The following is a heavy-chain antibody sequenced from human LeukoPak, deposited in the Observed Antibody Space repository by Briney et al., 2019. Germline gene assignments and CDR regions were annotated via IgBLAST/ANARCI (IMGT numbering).Heavy chain of an antibody. V-gene: IGHV3-23*01. Sequence: GGPLRLSCAASGFTFSNYDMSWVRQAPGKGLEWVSGISATGGSTYYADSVKGRFTISRDNSKNTLYLQVNSLRTEDTAVYYCAKTRSGVNSNFDYWGQGTLVTVSS. CDR1: GFTFSNYD. J-gene: IGHJ4*02. CDR2: ISATGGST. D-gene: IGHD3-10*01. CDR3: AKTRSGVNSNFDY.